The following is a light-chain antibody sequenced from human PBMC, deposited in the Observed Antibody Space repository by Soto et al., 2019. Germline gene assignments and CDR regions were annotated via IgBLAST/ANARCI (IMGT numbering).Light chain of an antibody. CDR2: KVS. CDR1: QSLVYSDGNTY. Sequence: DVVMTQSPLSLPVTLGQPASISCRSSQSLVYSDGNTYLTWFQQRPGQSPRRLIYKVSNRDSGVPDRFSGSGSGTDFTLKISSVEAEDVAIYYCMQGTHWPFTFGPGTKVDIK. V-gene: IGKV2-30*01. CDR3: MQGTHWPFT. J-gene: IGKJ3*01.